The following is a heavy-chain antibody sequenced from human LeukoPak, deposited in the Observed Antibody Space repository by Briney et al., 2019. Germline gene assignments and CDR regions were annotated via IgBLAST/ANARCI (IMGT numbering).Heavy chain of an antibody. D-gene: IGHD3-9*01. CDR1: GYTFTSYG. CDR3: ARAGILTGYYPAAWFDP. Sequence: ASVKVSCKASGYTFTSYGISWVRQAPGQGLEWMGWISAYNGNTNYAQKLQGRVTMTTDTSTSTAYMELRSLRSDDTAVYYCARAGILTGYYPAAWFDPWGQGTLVTVSS. V-gene: IGHV1-18*01. CDR2: ISAYNGNT. J-gene: IGHJ5*02.